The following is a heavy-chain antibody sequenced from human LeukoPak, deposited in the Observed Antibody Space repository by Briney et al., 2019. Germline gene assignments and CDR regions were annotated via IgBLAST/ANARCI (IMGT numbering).Heavy chain of an antibody. CDR1: GYTFTGYY. CDR2: INPNSGGT. Sequence: ASVKVSCKASGYTFTGYYMHWVRQAPGQGLEWMGRINPNSGGTNYAQKFQGRVTMTRDTSISTAYMELSRLRYDDTAVYYCARAKVSSIAARSSFSYWGQGTLVTVSS. D-gene: IGHD6-6*01. V-gene: IGHV1-2*06. CDR3: ARAKVSSIAARSSFSY. J-gene: IGHJ4*02.